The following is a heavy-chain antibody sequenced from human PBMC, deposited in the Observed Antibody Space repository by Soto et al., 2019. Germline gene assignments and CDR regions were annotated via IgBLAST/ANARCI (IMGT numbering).Heavy chain of an antibody. CDR1: GGSISSGGYY. Sequence: QVQLQESGPGLVKPSQTLSLTCTVSGGSISSGGYYWSWIRQYPGKGLEWIGYIYYSGNTYYNPSLKSRVTISVDTSKNQFALKLSSVTAADTAVYYCAREAAAGYYYYYRMDVWGQGTTVTVSS. CDR3: AREAAAGYYYYYRMDV. D-gene: IGHD6-13*01. V-gene: IGHV4-31*03. J-gene: IGHJ6*02. CDR2: IYYSGNT.